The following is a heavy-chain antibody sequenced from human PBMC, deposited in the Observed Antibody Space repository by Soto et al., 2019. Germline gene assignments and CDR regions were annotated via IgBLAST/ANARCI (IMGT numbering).Heavy chain of an antibody. D-gene: IGHD3-10*01. J-gene: IGHJ6*02. CDR3: AKADFAPTNYYNFAMDV. Sequence: ASVKVSCKASGYIFTAYDISWVRQAPGQGLEWMGWINPNSGKHYAEKFQGRITTSSDSYNSTTSMELSRRTTDDTAAYYCAKADFAPTNYYNFAMDVWG. V-gene: IGHV1-2*02. CDR2: INPNSGK. CDR1: GYIFTAYD.